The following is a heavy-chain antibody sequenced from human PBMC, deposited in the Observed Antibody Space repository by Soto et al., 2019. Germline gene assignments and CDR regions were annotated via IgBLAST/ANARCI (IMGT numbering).Heavy chain of an antibody. Sequence: ETLSLTCTVSGDSVNNNDFYWAWIRQPPGKGLEWVVTIFYSGTTYHNPSLKGRVTASVDRSENQFSLKLTSVTASDTAVYYCARLDFRSGYYGGRFDPWGQGTLVTVSS. CDR3: ARLDFRSGYYGGRFDP. CDR2: IFYSGTT. J-gene: IGHJ5*02. D-gene: IGHD3-3*01. CDR1: GDSVNNNDFY. V-gene: IGHV4-39*01.